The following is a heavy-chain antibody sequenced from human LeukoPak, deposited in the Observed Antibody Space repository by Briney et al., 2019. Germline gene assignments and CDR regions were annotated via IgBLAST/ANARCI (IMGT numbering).Heavy chain of an antibody. D-gene: IGHD3-9*01. J-gene: IGHJ5*02. CDR3: ARTPYYDILTGLDWFDP. CDR2: INPNSGGT. V-gene: IGHV1-2*02. CDR1: GYTFTGYY. Sequence: GASVKVSCKASGYTFTGYYVHWVRQAPGQGLEWMGWINPNSGGTNYAQKFQGRVTMTRDTSISTAYMELSRLRSDDTAVYYCARTPYYDILTGLDWFDPWGQGTLVTVSS.